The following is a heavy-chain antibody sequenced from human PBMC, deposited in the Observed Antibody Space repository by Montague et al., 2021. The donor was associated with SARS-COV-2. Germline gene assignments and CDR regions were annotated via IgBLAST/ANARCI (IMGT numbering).Heavy chain of an antibody. CDR2: IYHAGYI. V-gene: IGHV4-38-2*02. Sequence: SETLSLTCTVFGYSISSGYFWAWLRQPPGKGLEWIGSIYHAGYIHYNPSLKSRVSISIDTSRNQISLRVTDVAAADTAVHYCARAPCVGDCNSLAIWFDPWGQGTLVSVSS. D-gene: IGHD2-21*02. CDR3: ARAPCVGDCNSLAIWFDP. J-gene: IGHJ5*02. CDR1: GYSISSGYF.